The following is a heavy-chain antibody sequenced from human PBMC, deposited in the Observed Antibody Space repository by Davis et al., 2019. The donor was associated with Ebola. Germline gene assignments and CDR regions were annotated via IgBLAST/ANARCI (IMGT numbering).Heavy chain of an antibody. Sequence: PSETLSPTCTVSGASTSGYYWSWIRQLPGKGLEWIGHIYYSGSTHYNPSLRSRVTISVDTPKNQFSLRLNSLTAADTAVYYCARGVPYVDVVATAPNYYGMDVWGRGTPVTVSS. D-gene: IGHD5-12*01. CDR2: IYYSGST. CDR3: ARGVPYVDVVATAPNYYGMDV. J-gene: IGHJ6*04. CDR1: GASTSGYY. V-gene: IGHV4-59*12.